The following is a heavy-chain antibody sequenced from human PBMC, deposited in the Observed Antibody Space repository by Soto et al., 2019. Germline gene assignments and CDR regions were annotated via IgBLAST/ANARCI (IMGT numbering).Heavy chain of an antibody. V-gene: IGHV1-2*04. CDR1: GYTFTGYY. D-gene: IGHD6-19*01. J-gene: IGHJ6*02. CDR2: INPNSGGT. CDR3: ARDIAVAVSYGMDV. Sequence: GASVKVSCKASGYTFTGYYMHWVRQAPGQGLEWMGWINPNSGGTNYAQKFQGWVTMTRDTSISTAYMELSRLRSDDTAVYYCARDIAVAVSYGMDVWGQGTTVTVSS.